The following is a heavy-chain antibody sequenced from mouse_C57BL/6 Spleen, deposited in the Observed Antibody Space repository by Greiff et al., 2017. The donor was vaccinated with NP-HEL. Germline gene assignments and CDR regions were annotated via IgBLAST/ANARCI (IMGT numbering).Heavy chain of an antibody. CDR2: IYPGNSDT. J-gene: IGHJ4*01. Sequence: EVQLQQSGTVLARPGASVKMSCKTSGYTFTSYWMHWVKQRPGQGLEWIGAIYPGNSDTSYNQKFKGKAKLTAVTSASTAYMELSSLTNEDSAVYYCTWDYYGSSFDYYAMDYWGQGTSVTVSS. CDR3: TWDYYGSSFDYYAMDY. V-gene: IGHV1-5*01. CDR1: GYTFTSYW. D-gene: IGHD1-1*01.